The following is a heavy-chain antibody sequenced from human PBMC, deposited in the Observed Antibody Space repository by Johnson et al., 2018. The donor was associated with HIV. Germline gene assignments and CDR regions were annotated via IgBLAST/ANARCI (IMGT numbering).Heavy chain of an antibody. Sequence: QVQLVESGGGVVQPGRSLRLSCAASGFTFSPYALHWVRQTPGKGLEWVAAISYDGSNKYYADSVKGRFTISRDNSKNTLYLQMNSLRAEDTAVYYCATSRVLLYQPLRPHAFDIWGQGTLVTVSS. V-gene: IGHV3-30*14. CDR3: ATSRVLLYQPLRPHAFDI. CDR2: ISYDGSNK. J-gene: IGHJ3*02. D-gene: IGHD2-2*01. CDR1: GFTFSPYA.